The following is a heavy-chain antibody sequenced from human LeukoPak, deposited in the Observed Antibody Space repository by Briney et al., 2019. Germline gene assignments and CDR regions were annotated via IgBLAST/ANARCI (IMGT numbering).Heavy chain of an antibody. J-gene: IGHJ4*01. CDR3: AKSGGYGLIDY. D-gene: IGHD1-26*01. V-gene: IGHV4-59*08. CDR2: IYYTGST. CDR1: GGSISNYY. Sequence: PSETLSLTCTVSGGSISNYYWNWIRQPPGKGLEWIGYIYYTGSTNYNPSLKSRVTMSVDTSKNQVSLNLTSMTAADTAVYYCAKSGGYGLIDYWGQGTLVTVSS.